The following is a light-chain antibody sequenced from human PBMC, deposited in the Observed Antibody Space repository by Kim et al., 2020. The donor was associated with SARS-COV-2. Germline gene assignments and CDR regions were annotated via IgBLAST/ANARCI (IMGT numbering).Light chain of an antibody. Sequence: LSAGERASLSCGANQGVSIRYLTWYQQNPGQAPRLLIYGASSRATGIPDRFSGSGSGTYFTLTISRLEPEDFAVYYCQQYGSSPYTFGQGTKLEI. V-gene: IGKV3-20*01. J-gene: IGKJ2*01. CDR3: QQYGSSPYT. CDR2: GAS. CDR1: QGVSIRY.